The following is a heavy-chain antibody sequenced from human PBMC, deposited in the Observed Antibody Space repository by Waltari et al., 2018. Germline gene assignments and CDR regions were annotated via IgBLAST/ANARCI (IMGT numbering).Heavy chain of an antibody. CDR3: ARRGYSGYDGPSSEVDD. D-gene: IGHD5-12*01. CDR2: SYTSGRT. CDR1: GGSISSGSYY. Sequence: QVQLQESGPGLVKPSQTLSLPCTVSGGSISSGSYYWSWLRQPAGKGLGWIGRSYTSGRTNNNPSLKSRVTKAVDTSKNQCSRKRRSVTAADKAGNDCARRGYSGYDGPSSEVDDWGQGTRVTVYS. V-gene: IGHV4-61*02. J-gene: IGHJ4*02.